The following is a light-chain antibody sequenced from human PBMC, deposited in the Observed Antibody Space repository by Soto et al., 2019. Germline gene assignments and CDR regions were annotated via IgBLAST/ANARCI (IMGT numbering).Light chain of an antibody. CDR1: QTISSW. Sequence: DIQMTQSPSTLSGSVGDRVTITCRASQTISSWLAWYQQEPGKAPKLLIYKASTLKSGAPSRFSGSGSGTEFTLTISSLQPDDFATYYCQHYNSYSEAFGQGTKVDIK. CDR3: QHYNSYSEA. J-gene: IGKJ1*01. V-gene: IGKV1-5*03. CDR2: KAS.